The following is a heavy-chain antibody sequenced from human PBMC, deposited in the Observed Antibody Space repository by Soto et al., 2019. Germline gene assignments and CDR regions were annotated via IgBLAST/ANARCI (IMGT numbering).Heavy chain of an antibody. CDR3: AQTTGWPGFDY. CDR2: IYNGERT. Sequence: QVHLQESGPGLVKPSETMSLTCTASGASIRNFYWNWVRQFPGKGLEWIGHIYNGERTNYNPSLKSRVTLSVDTSTDQFSLKLSSVTVADTAVYYCAQTTGWPGFDYWGQGTLVAVSS. CDR1: GASIRNFY. V-gene: IGHV4-59*01. J-gene: IGHJ4*02. D-gene: IGHD6-19*01.